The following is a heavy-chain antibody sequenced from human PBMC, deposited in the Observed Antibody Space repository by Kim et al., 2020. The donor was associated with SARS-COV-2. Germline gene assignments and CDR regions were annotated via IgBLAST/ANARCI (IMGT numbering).Heavy chain of an antibody. D-gene: IGHD4-17*01. CDR2: IKQDGSEK. V-gene: IGHV3-7*01. CDR1: GFTFSSYW. CDR3: ARGFLTVTTFGPGANFDY. J-gene: IGHJ4*02. Sequence: GGSLRLSCAASGFTFSSYWMSWVRQAPGKGLEWVANIKQDGSEKYYVDSVKGRFTISRDNAKNSLYLQMNSLRAEDTAVYYCARGFLTVTTFGPGANFDYWGQGTLVTVSS.